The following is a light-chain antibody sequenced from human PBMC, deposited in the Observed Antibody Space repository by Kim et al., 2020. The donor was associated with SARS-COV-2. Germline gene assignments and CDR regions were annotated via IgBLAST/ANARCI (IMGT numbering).Light chain of an antibody. J-gene: IGLJ2*01. CDR3: CSYAGSSVHMD. CDR2: EVS. CDR1: ASDVGAYNL. Sequence: QSALTQPASVSGSPGQSITISCTGSASDVGAYNLVSWYQQHPDKAPKLMIFEVSKRPSEISYRFSGSKSGNTASLTISGLQAEDEADYYCCSYAGSSVHMDFGGGTQLTVL. V-gene: IGLV2-23*02.